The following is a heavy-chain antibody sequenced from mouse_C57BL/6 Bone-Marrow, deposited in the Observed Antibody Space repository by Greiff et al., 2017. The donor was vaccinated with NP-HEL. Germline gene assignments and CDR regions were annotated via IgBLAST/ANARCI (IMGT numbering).Heavy chain of an antibody. J-gene: IGHJ2*01. CDR2: IDTEDGDT. D-gene: IGHD1-1*01. CDR1: GFNIKDYY. Sequence: VQLQQSGAELVRPGASVKLSCTASGFNIKDYYMHWVKQRPEQGLEWIGRIDTEDGDTEYAPKFQGKATMTADTSSNTAYLQLSSLTSEDTAVYYCSPITTADYWGQGTTLTVSS. V-gene: IGHV14-1*01. CDR3: SPITTADY.